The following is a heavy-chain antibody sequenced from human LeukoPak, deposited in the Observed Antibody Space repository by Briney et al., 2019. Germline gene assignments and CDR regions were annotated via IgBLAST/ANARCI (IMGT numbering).Heavy chain of an antibody. J-gene: IGHJ4*02. D-gene: IGHD6-13*01. CDR1: GFTFRSYG. CDR2: VWYDGNNK. V-gene: IGHV3-33*01. CDR3: ASGSESAAGAFDD. Sequence: GGSLRLSCAASGFTFRSYGMHWVRQAPGKGLEWVAIVWYDGNNKYYADSVKGRFTVSRDNSKDTVSLQLNSLRAEDTAVYYCASGSESAAGAFDDWGQGALVTVTS.